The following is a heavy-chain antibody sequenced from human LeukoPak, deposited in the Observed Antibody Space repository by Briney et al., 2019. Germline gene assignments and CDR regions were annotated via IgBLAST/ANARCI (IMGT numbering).Heavy chain of an antibody. CDR2: IYSGGST. CDR1: GFTVSSNY. Sequence: GGSLRLSCAASGFTVSSNYMSWVRQAPGKGLEWVSGIYSGGSTYYPDSVKGRFTISRDNSKNTLFLQMNSLRAEDTAIYYCARDAGIGSSTTGFDYWGQGTLVTVSS. D-gene: IGHD2-2*01. V-gene: IGHV3-66*01. CDR3: ARDAGIGSSTTGFDY. J-gene: IGHJ4*02.